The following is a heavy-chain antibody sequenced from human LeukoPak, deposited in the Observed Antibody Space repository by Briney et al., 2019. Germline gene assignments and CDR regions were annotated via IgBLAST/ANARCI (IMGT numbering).Heavy chain of an antibody. J-gene: IGHJ4*02. D-gene: IGHD4-17*01. Sequence: GGSLRLSCTASGFTFNGYSMNWVRQAPGRGLEWVSSISTSSSYIYYADSVKGRFTISRNNPKDSLYLQMNSLRAEDTAVYYCARNRGDPSYFDYWGQGTLVTVSS. CDR2: ISTSSSYI. CDR1: GFTFNGYS. CDR3: ARNRGDPSYFDY. V-gene: IGHV3-21*01.